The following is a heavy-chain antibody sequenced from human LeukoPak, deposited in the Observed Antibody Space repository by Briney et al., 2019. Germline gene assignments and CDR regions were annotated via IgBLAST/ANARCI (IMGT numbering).Heavy chain of an antibody. D-gene: IGHD6-19*01. V-gene: IGHV3-74*01. CDR2: INSDGSST. Sequence: GRSLRLSCAASGFTFSSYWMHWVRQAPGKGLVWVSRINSDGSSTSYADSVKGRFTISRDNAKNTLYLQMNSLRAEDTAVYYCARVRDSSGWPPSYYYGMDVWGQGTTVTVSS. J-gene: IGHJ6*02. CDR1: GFTFSSYW. CDR3: ARVRDSSGWPPSYYYGMDV.